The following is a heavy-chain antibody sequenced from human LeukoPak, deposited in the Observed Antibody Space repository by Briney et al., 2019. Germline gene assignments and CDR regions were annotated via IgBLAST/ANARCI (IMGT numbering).Heavy chain of an antibody. J-gene: IGHJ4*02. Sequence: GGSLRLSCAASGFTFSSYWMSWVRQAPGKGLEWVANIKQGGSEKYYVGSVKGRFTISRDNAKNSLYLQMNNLGAEDTAVYYCATDPASYCTSSTCDFDYWGQGTLVTVSS. CDR3: ATDPASYCTSSTCDFDY. D-gene: IGHD2-8*01. CDR2: IKQGGSEK. CDR1: GFTFSSYW. V-gene: IGHV3-7*01.